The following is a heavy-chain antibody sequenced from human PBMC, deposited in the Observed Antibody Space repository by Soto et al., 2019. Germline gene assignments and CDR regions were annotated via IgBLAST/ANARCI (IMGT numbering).Heavy chain of an antibody. Sequence: GSLRLSCAASGFTFTSFAVSWVRKAQGKGLEWVSAISGSGGATYYADSVKGRFTISRDNSKNTLYLQMNSLRAEDTAVYYCAKDDRAARPNWFDPWGQGTLVTVSS. V-gene: IGHV3-23*01. CDR2: ISGSGGAT. CDR1: GFTFTSFA. J-gene: IGHJ5*02. D-gene: IGHD6-6*01. CDR3: AKDDRAARPNWFDP.